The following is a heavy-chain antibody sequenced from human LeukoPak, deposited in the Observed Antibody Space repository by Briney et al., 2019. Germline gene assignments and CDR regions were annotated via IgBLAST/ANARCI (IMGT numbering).Heavy chain of an antibody. Sequence: PSETLSLTCTVSGGSISSYYWSWIRQPPGKGLEWIGYIYYSGSTSYTPSLKSRVTISVDTSKNQFSLRLSSVTAADTAVYYCARVGSGTYLDYWGQGTLVTVSS. CDR3: ARVGSGTYLDY. J-gene: IGHJ4*02. CDR2: IYYSGST. V-gene: IGHV4-59*08. CDR1: GGSISSYY. D-gene: IGHD3-10*01.